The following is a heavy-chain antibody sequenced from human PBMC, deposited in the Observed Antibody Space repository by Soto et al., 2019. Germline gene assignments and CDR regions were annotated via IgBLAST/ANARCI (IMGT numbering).Heavy chain of an antibody. CDR3: ARDRNRGYYDRRYYYYGMDV. D-gene: IGHD3-22*01. CDR1: GFTFSSYA. CDR2: ISYDGSNK. J-gene: IGHJ6*02. Sequence: QVQLVESGGGVVQPGRSLRLSCAASGFTFSSYAMHWVRQAPGKGLEWVAVISYDGSNKCYADSVKGRFTISRDNSKNTLYLQMNSLRAEDTAVYYCARDRNRGYYDRRYYYYGMDVWGQGTTVTVSS. V-gene: IGHV3-30-3*01.